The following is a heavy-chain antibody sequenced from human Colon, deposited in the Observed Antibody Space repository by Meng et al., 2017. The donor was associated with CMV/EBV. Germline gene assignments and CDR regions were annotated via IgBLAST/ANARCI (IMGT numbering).Heavy chain of an antibody. D-gene: IGHD5-12*01. CDR3: AKFGPPGGYILHPSDAFDI. Sequence: SETLSLTCTGSGASISDYHWSWIRQPPGKRLEWLGYLSYSGSSYYNPSLKSRLTISRDTSKNQFSLNLNSVTAADTAVYYCAKFGPPGGYILHPSDAFDIWGQGTRVTVSS. J-gene: IGHJ3*02. CDR1: GASISDYH. V-gene: IGHV4-59*01. CDR2: LSYSGSS.